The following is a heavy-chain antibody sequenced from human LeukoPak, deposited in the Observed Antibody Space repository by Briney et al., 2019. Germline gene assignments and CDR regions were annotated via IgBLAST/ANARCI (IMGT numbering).Heavy chain of an antibody. CDR2: IIPIFGTA. CDR1: GGTFSSYA. J-gene: IGHJ4*02. CDR3: ASRIPDPYCSSTSCYGGELY. Sequence: SVKVSCKASGGTFSSYAISWVRQAPGQGLEWMGGIIPIFGTANYAQKFQGRVTITTDESTSTAYMELSSLRSEDTAVYYCASRIPDPYCSSTSCYGGELYWGQGTLVTVSS. D-gene: IGHD2-2*01. V-gene: IGHV1-69*05.